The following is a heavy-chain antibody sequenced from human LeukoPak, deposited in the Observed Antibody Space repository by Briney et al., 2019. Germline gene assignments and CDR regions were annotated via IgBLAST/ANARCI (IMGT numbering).Heavy chain of an antibody. CDR2: ISGSGGST. CDR1: GFTFSSFA. D-gene: IGHD1-14*01. CDR3: AKGGMRSHYFDY. J-gene: IGHJ4*02. V-gene: IGHV3-23*01. Sequence: GGSLRLSCSASGFTFSSFAMSWVRQAPGKGLEWVSGISGSGGSTYYADSVKGRFTISRDNAKNSLYLQMNSLRAEDTAVYYCAKGGMRSHYFDYWGQGTLVTVSS.